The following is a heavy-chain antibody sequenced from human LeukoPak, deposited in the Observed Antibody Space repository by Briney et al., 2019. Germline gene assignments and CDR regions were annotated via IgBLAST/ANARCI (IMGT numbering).Heavy chain of an antibody. D-gene: IGHD3-22*01. CDR2: INPNNGET. Sequence: ASVKVSCKASGYTFTNYFVQWVRQARGQGLEWMGWINPNNGETKYSQIFQGRVTISTDTSTSTAYMELSRMRSDDTAVYYCVRDEGYYHSGAHYDVFDFWGQGTMVTVSS. J-gene: IGHJ3*01. V-gene: IGHV1-2*02. CDR3: VRDEGYYHSGAHYDVFDF. CDR1: GYTFTNYF.